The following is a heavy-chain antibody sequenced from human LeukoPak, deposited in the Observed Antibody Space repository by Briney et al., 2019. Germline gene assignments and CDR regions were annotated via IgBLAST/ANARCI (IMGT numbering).Heavy chain of an antibody. CDR2: IYYSGTT. J-gene: IGHJ4*02. V-gene: IGHV4-30-4*08. CDR1: GGSISSADYD. Sequence: KPSQTLSLTCTVSGGSISSADYDWTWIRQPPGKGLEWIGYIYYSGTTYYNPSLKSRVTISLDTSKNQFSLKLSSVTAADTAVYYCARDSSPFDYWGQGTLVTVSS. CDR3: ARDSSPFDY. D-gene: IGHD4-11*01.